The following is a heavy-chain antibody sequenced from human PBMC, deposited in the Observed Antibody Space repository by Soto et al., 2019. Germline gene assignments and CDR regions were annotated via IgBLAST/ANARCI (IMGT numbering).Heavy chain of an antibody. D-gene: IGHD2-15*01. CDR2: INPSGST. J-gene: IGHJ6*03. Sequence: SETLSLTCAVYGGSFSDYYWSWIRQPPGKGLEWIGEINPSGSTNYSPSLKSRVTISLDTSKSQFSLKLSSVTAADTAVYYCARGGRDYYMDVWGKGTTVTVSS. CDR3: ARGGRDYYMDV. V-gene: IGHV4-34*01. CDR1: GGSFSDYY.